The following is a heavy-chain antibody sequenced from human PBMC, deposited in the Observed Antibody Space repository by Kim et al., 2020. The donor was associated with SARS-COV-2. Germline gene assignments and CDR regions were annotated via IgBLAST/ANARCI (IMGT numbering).Heavy chain of an antibody. J-gene: IGHJ5*02. CDR1: GGSISSSSYY. D-gene: IGHD6-6*01. Sequence: SETLSLTCTVSGGSISSSSYYWGWIRQPPGKGLEWIGSIYYSGSTYYNPSLKSRVTISVDTSKNQFSLKLSSVTAADTAVYYCARDGLGSSSSVGNWFDP. V-gene: IGHV4-39*07. CDR2: IYYSGST. CDR3: ARDGLGSSSSVGNWFDP.